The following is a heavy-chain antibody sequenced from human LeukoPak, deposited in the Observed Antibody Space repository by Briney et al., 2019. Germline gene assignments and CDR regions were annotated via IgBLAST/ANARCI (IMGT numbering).Heavy chain of an antibody. D-gene: IGHD1-14*01. CDR2: IYYSGST. CDR1: GGSISSYY. Sequence: SETLSLTCTVPGGSISSYYWSWIRQPPGKGLEWIGYIYYSGSTNYNPSLKSRVTISVDTSKNQFSLKLSSVTAADTAVYYCASSSGIGTTVPEIYYYGMDVWGQGTTVTVSS. V-gene: IGHV4-59*08. J-gene: IGHJ6*02. CDR3: ASSSGIGTTVPEIYYYGMDV.